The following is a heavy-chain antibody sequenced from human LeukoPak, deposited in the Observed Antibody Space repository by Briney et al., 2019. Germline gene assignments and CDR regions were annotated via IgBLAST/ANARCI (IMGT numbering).Heavy chain of an antibody. CDR1: GGSITSYY. V-gene: IGHV4-59*08. CDR3: ARRVGDY. CDR2: IYDSGNT. Sequence: SETLSLTCTISGGSITSYYWNWIRQPPGKELEWIGYIYDSGNTNYNPSLKSRVTISVDTSKNQFSLKLSSVTAADTAVYYCARRVGDYWGQGTLVTVSS. J-gene: IGHJ4*02. D-gene: IGHD1-26*01.